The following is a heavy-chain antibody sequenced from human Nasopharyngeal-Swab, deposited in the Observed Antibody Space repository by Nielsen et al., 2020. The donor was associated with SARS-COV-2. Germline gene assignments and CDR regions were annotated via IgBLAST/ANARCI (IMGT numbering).Heavy chain of an antibody. CDR1: GGSFSGYY. D-gene: IGHD2-15*01. Sequence: LRLSCAVYGGSFSGYYWSWIRQPPGKGLEWIGEINHSGSTNYNPSLKSRVTISVDTSKNQFSLKLSSVTAADTAVYYCARVLTRNLVVALVLDAFDIWGQGTMVTVSS. CDR2: INHSGST. CDR3: ARVLTRNLVVALVLDAFDI. J-gene: IGHJ3*02. V-gene: IGHV4-34*09.